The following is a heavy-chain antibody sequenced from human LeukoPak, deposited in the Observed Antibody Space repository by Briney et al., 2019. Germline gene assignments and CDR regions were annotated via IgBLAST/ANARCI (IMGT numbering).Heavy chain of an antibody. CDR3: ARGSYGSSIAY. J-gene: IGHJ4*02. D-gene: IGHD1-26*01. V-gene: IGHV4-38-2*02. CDR1: GYSISSGYY. CDR2: INHSGST. Sequence: SETLSLTCTVSGYSISSGYYWGWIRQPPGKGLEWIGEINHSGSTNYNPSLKSRVTISVDTSKNQFSLKLSSVTAADTAVYYCARGSYGSSIAYWGQGTLVTVSS.